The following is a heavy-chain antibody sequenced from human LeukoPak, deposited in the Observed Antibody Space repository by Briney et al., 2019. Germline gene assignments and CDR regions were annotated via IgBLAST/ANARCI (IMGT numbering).Heavy chain of an antibody. J-gene: IGHJ4*02. V-gene: IGHV4-59*01. CDR2: IYYSGST. CDR3: ARADYCDSSGYSPFDY. Sequence: SETLSLTCTVSGGSISSYYWSWIRQPPGKGLEWIGYIYYSGSTNYNPSLKSRVTISVDTSKNQFSLKLSSVTAADTAVYYCARADYCDSSGYSPFDYWGQGTLVTVSS. D-gene: IGHD3-22*01. CDR1: GGSISSYY.